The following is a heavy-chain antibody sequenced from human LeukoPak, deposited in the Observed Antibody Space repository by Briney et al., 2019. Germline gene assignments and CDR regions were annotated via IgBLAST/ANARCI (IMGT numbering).Heavy chain of an antibody. V-gene: IGHV4-59*01. J-gene: IGHJ5*02. CDR2: IYYSGST. D-gene: IGHD1-20*01. CDR3: ARVSDNFEGWYDP. CDR1: GGSISSYY. Sequence: SETLSLTCTVSGGSISSYYWSWIRQPPGKGLEWIGYIYYSGSTNYNPSLKSRVTISVDTSKNQFSLKLSSVTAADTAVYYCARVSDNFEGWYDPWRQGTLVTVSS.